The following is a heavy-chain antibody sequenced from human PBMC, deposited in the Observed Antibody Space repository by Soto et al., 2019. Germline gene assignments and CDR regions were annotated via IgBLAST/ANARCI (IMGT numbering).Heavy chain of an antibody. CDR3: AKGRGFYSDNYFDP. V-gene: IGHV4-4*07. CDR1: LDSISNSY. Sequence: PSETLSLTCSVSLDSISNSYWTWIRQPAGKGLEWIGHIYSSGNANYNPSLKSRVTMSLDTSKNQFSLSLKSVTAADTVIYYCAKGRGFYSDNYFDPWGQGTQVTVSS. CDR2: IYSSGNA. J-gene: IGHJ5*02. D-gene: IGHD3-22*01.